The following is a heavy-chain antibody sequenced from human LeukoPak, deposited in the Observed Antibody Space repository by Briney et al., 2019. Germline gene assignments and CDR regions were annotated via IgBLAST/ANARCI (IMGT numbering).Heavy chain of an antibody. CDR2: INPSGGST. J-gene: IGHJ3*02. CDR3: ARDRLRYFDWLLRNDAFDI. V-gene: IGHV1-46*01. Sequence: GASVKVSCKASGYTFTSYYMHWVRQAPGQGLEWMGIINPSGGSTSYAQKFQGRVTMTRDMSTSTVYMELSRLRSDDTAVYYCARDRLRYFDWLLRNDAFDIWGQGTMVTVSS. CDR1: GYTFTSYY. D-gene: IGHD3-9*01.